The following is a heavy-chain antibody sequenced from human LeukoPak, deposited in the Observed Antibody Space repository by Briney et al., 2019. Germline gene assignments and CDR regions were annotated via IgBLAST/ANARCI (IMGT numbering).Heavy chain of an antibody. J-gene: IGHJ4*02. CDR2: ISSSSSTI. Sequence: PGGSLRLSCAASGFTFSSYSMNWVRQAPGKGLEWVSYISSSSSTIYYADSVKGRFTISRDNAKNSLYLQMNSLRDEDTAVYYCARDLAVHYSSSPKFRAEFDYWGQGTLVTVSS. CDR1: GFTFSSYS. CDR3: ARDLAVHYSSSPKFRAEFDY. D-gene: IGHD6-13*01. V-gene: IGHV3-48*02.